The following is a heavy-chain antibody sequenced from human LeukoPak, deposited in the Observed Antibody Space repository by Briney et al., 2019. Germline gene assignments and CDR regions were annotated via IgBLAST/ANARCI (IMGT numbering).Heavy chain of an antibody. CDR3: ARHRYSSSWYRRVWFDP. J-gene: IGHJ5*02. Sequence: SETLSLTCTVSGGSISSYYWSWIRQPPGKGLEWIGYIYYSGSTNYNPSLKSRVTISVDTSKNQFSLKLSSVTAADTAVYYCARHRYSSSWYRRVWFDPWGQGTLVTVSS. CDR2: IYYSGST. CDR1: GGSISSYY. V-gene: IGHV4-59*08. D-gene: IGHD6-13*01.